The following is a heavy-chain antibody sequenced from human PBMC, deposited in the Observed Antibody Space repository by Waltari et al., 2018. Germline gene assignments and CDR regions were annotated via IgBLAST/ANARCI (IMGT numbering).Heavy chain of an antibody. J-gene: IGHJ4*02. D-gene: IGHD3-3*01. Sequence: QLQLQESGPGLVKPSETLSLPCTVSGGSISSTSYYWGWIRQPPGKGLVWIGSIYYSASTYYNPSLKSRVTISVDTSKNQFSLKLSSVTAADTAVYYCARQWRYDFWSGYGLGYWGQGTLVTVSS. CDR3: ARQWRYDFWSGYGLGY. V-gene: IGHV4-39*01. CDR1: GGSISSTSYY. CDR2: IYYSAST.